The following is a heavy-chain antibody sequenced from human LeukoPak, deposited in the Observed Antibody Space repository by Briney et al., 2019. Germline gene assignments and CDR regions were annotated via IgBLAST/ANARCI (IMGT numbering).Heavy chain of an antibody. Sequence: PSETLSLTCTVSGGSISSGSYYWSWIRQPAGKGLEWIGRIYTGGSTNYNPSLKSRVTISVDTSKNQFSLKLSSVTAADTAVYYCARQRAFYSSSWYGPLGVGYFDYWGQGTLVTVSS. J-gene: IGHJ4*02. CDR2: IYTGGST. CDR1: GGSISSGSYY. CDR3: ARQRAFYSSSWYGPLGVGYFDY. D-gene: IGHD6-13*01. V-gene: IGHV4-61*02.